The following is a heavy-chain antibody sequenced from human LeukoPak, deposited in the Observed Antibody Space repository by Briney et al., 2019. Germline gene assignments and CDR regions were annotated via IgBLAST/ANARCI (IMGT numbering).Heavy chain of an antibody. CDR2: ISSTGGTT. D-gene: IGHD3-10*01. Sequence: GGTLRLSCAASGITFSGYGMSWVRQAPGKGLEWVSSISSTGGTTYYADSVKGRFTISRDNSKNTLYLQMNSLRAEDTAIYYCAKDRGIISDYWGQGTLVTVSS. CDR3: AKDRGIISDY. J-gene: IGHJ4*02. V-gene: IGHV3-23*01. CDR1: GITFSGYG.